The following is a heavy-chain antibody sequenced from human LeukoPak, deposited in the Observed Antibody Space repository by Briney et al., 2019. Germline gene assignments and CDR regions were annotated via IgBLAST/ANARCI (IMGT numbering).Heavy chain of an antibody. CDR2: IIPIFGTA. V-gene: IGHV1-69*13. CDR1: GGTFSSYA. J-gene: IGHJ4*02. Sequence: GVSVKVSCKASGGTFSSYAISWVRQAPGQGLEWMGGIIPIFGTANYAQKFQGRVTITADESTSTAYMELSSLRSEDTAVYYCASCPYYYDSSGYCGDYWGQGTLVTVSS. D-gene: IGHD3-22*01. CDR3: ASCPYYYDSSGYCGDY.